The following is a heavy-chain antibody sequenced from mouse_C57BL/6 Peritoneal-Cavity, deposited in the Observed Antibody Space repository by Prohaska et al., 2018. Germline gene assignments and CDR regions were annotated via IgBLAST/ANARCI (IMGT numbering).Heavy chain of an antibody. CDR1: GIDFSRYW. CDR2: INPDSSTI. J-gene: IGHJ1*03. D-gene: IGHD2-3*01. V-gene: IGHV4-1*01. CDR3: ASPDGYYWYFDV. Sequence: EVKLLQSGGCLVQPGGSLKLSCAASGIDFSRYWMSWVRRAPGKGLEWIGEINPDSSTINYAPSLKDKFINSRDKAKNTLYLQMSKVGSEDTALYDSASPDGYYWYFDVWGKGTTVTVSS.